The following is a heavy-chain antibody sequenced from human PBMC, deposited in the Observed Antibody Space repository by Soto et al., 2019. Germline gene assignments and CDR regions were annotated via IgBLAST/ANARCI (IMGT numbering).Heavy chain of an antibody. D-gene: IGHD3-3*01. CDR2: ISGSGGST. Sequence: GGSLRLSCAASGFTFISYAMSWVLQAPGKGLEWVSAISGSGGSTYYADSVKGRFTISRDNSKNTLYLQMNSLRAEDTAVYYCAKHPNLRELRVLEWFIWFDPWGQGTLVIVAS. CDR3: AKHPNLRELRVLEWFIWFDP. V-gene: IGHV3-23*01. J-gene: IGHJ5*02. CDR1: GFTFISYA.